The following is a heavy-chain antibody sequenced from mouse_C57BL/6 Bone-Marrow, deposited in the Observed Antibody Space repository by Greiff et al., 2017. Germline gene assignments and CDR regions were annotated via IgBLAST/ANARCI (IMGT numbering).Heavy chain of an antibody. D-gene: IGHD2-3*01. CDR2: ILPGSGST. CDR1: GYTFTGYW. J-gene: IGHJ3*01. V-gene: IGHV1-9*01. CDR3: ARSDGYYPAWFAY. Sequence: QVQLQQSGAELMKPGASVKLSCKATGYTFTGYWIEWVKQRPGHGLEWIGEILPGSGSTNYNEKFKGKATFTADTSSNPAYMPLSSLTTGDSATYYCARSDGYYPAWFAYWGQGTLVTVSA.